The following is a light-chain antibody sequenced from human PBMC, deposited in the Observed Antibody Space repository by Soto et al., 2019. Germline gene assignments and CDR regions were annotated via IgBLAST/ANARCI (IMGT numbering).Light chain of an antibody. CDR3: QQSYSTPPWT. J-gene: IGKJ1*01. CDR1: QSISTY. CDR2: AAS. V-gene: IGKV1-39*01. Sequence: DIQMTQSPSSLSASVGDSVTITCRASQSISTYLNWCQQKPGKAPKLLIYAASNLQSGVPSRFSGSGSGTDFTLTISSLQPEDFATYFCQQSYSTPPWTFGQGTKVDI.